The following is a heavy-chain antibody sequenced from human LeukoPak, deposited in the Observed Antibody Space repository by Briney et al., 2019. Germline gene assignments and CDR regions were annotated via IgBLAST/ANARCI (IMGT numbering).Heavy chain of an antibody. Sequence: ASVKVSCKASGYTFTGYDVNWVRQVTGQGLEWMGWMNPRSGNTGYAQKFQGRVTMTRNTAISTAYMELSNLTSEDTAVYFCAKERDDLPTEKYGLDVWGQGTTVIVSS. CDR1: GYTFTGYD. V-gene: IGHV1-8*01. CDR3: AKERDDLPTEKYGLDV. J-gene: IGHJ6*02. CDR2: MNPRSGNT. D-gene: IGHD3-16*01.